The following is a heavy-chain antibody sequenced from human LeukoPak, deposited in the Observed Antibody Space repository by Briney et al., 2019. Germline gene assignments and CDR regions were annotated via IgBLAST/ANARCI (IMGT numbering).Heavy chain of an antibody. V-gene: IGHV3-30*04. D-gene: IGHD6-13*01. CDR3: AVSWFRNYFDY. Sequence: PGGSLRLSCAASGFTFSSYAMHWVRQAPGKGLEWVAVISYDGSNKYYADSVKGRFTISRDNSKNTLYLQVNSLRAEDTAVYYCAVSWFRNYFDYWGQGTLVTVSS. CDR1: GFTFSSYA. J-gene: IGHJ4*02. CDR2: ISYDGSNK.